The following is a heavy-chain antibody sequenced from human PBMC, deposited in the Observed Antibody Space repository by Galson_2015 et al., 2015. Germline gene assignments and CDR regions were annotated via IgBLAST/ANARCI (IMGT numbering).Heavy chain of an antibody. Sequence: QSGAEVKKPGESLKISCKGSGFSFTSYWIGWVRHMPGKGLEWMGIVYPGDSDTRYSPSFEGQVTISVDKSISTAYLQWSSLKASDTAMYFWARQSGWSSGRYFFDFWGQGTLVTVSS. J-gene: IGHJ4*02. V-gene: IGHV5-51*03. CDR2: VYPGDSDT. D-gene: IGHD6-25*01. CDR3: ARQSGWSSGRYFFDF. CDR1: GFSFTSYW.